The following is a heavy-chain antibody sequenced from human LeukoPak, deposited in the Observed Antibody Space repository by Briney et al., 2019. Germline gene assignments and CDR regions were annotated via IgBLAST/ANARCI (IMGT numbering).Heavy chain of an antibody. J-gene: IGHJ5*02. CDR1: GGSLSSGGYY. V-gene: IGHV4-31*03. Sequence: SQTLSLTCTISGGSLSSGGYYWSWIRQHPGKGLEWIGYIYYSGSTSYNPSLKSRVTISVDTSKNQCSLRLSSVTAGDTAVYYCAREPGIAVAGTEWFDPWGQGTLVTVSS. CDR3: AREPGIAVAGTEWFDP. CDR2: IYYSGST. D-gene: IGHD6-19*01.